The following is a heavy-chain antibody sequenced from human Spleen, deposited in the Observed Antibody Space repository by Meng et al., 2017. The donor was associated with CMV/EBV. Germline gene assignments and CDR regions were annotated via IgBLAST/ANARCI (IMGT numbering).Heavy chain of an antibody. V-gene: IGHV3-30*02. CDR3: VDIGQAGI. CDR1: GFTLSSYG. Sequence: GESLKISCAASGFTLSSYGMDWVRQAPGKGLEWVAFIRYDGSNKDYADSVKGRFTISRDNSKNTLYLQMNSLRGEDTAVYYCVDIGQAGIWGQGTMVTVSS. CDR2: IRYDGSNK. D-gene: IGHD6-19*01. J-gene: IGHJ3*02.